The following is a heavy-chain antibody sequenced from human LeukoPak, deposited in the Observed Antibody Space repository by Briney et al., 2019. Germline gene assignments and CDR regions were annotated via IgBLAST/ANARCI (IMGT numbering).Heavy chain of an antibody. Sequence: GGSLRLSCAASGFTVSSNYMSWVRQAPGKGLEWVSDISSSSRYANYADSVKGRFTISRDNAKKSLYLQMNSLRAEDTAVYYCTRDKQQLDDYWGQGTLVTVSS. D-gene: IGHD1-1*01. CDR3: TRDKQQLDDY. V-gene: IGHV3-11*05. CDR1: GFTVSSNY. CDR2: ISSSSRYA. J-gene: IGHJ4*02.